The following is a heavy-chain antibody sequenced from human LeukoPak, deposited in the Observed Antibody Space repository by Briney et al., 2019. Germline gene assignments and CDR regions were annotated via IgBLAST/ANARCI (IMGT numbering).Heavy chain of an antibody. Sequence: GGSLRLSCAASGFTFSSYAMHWVRQAPGKGLEGVAVISYDGSNKYYADYVKGRFTISRDNSKNTLYLQMNSLRAEDTAVYYCARDFAASGSYYFDNWGQGTLVTVSS. J-gene: IGHJ4*02. CDR2: ISYDGSNK. CDR1: GFTFSSYA. V-gene: IGHV3-30-3*01. D-gene: IGHD1-26*01. CDR3: ARDFAASGSYYFDN.